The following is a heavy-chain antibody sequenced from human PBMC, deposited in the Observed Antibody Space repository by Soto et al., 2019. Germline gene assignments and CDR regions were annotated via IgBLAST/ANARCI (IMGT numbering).Heavy chain of an antibody. J-gene: IGHJ4*02. V-gene: IGHV3-7*04. Sequence: EVYLVESGGDLVQPGGSLRLSCAASGFIFSDHWMNWVRQAPGKGLEWVANIKQDGSETKYVESVRGRFTISRDNAKNSLYLQMKTLRADDTAVYYCAGGTGWLTNKWGQGTLVAVSS. CDR3: AGGTGWLTNK. CDR1: GFIFSDHW. CDR2: IKQDGSET. D-gene: IGHD5-18*01.